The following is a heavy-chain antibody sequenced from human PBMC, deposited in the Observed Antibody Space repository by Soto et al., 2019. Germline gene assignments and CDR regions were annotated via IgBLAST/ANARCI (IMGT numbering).Heavy chain of an antibody. D-gene: IGHD2-15*01. Sequence: QVQLVESGGGVVQPGGSLRLSCTTSGFTFNPYGMHWVRQAPGKGLEWGAIIWYDGSNKYYADSVKGRFTISRDNSKNTLYLQMNSLRAEDTALYYCARADCTGAYCYSWPFNYGVDVWGQGTTVTVSS. CDR2: IWYDGSNK. J-gene: IGHJ6*02. V-gene: IGHV3-33*08. CDR3: ARADCTGAYCYSWPFNYGVDV. CDR1: GFTFNPYG.